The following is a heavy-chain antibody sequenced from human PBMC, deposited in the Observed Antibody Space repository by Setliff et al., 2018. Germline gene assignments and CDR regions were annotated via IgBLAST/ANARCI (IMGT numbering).Heavy chain of an antibody. Sequence: PGGSLRLSCAASGFTFSNYWMSWVRQAPGKGLEWVANIKQDGSEKYYVDSVKGRFTISRDNAKNSLYLQMNSLRAEDTAVYYCASIQRGTSSECWGQGTLVTVSS. D-gene: IGHD6-6*01. CDR1: GFTFSNYW. J-gene: IGHJ4*02. V-gene: IGHV3-7*03. CDR3: ASIQRGTSSEC. CDR2: IKQDGSEK.